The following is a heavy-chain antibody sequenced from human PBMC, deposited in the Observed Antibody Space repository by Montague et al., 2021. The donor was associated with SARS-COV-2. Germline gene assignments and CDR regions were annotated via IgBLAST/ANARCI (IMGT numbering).Heavy chain of an antibody. Sequence: SETLSLTCTVSGGSISSYYWSWIRQPAGKGLEWIGGIYTSGSTNXXPSLKSRVTMSVDTSKNQFSLKLSSVTAADTAVYYCAREAWFGDKTSASEYYGMDVWGQGTTVTVSS. CDR3: AREAWFGDKTSASEYYGMDV. D-gene: IGHD3-10*01. CDR2: IYTSGST. CDR1: GGSISSYY. J-gene: IGHJ6*02. V-gene: IGHV4-4*07.